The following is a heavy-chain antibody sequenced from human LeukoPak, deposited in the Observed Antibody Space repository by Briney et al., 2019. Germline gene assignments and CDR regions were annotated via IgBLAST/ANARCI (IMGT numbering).Heavy chain of an antibody. Sequence: GGALRLSCAASGCTFIRYSMHSLRQAPGKGVAGVSYISSSSSNIYYADSVKGRFTTSRDNAKYSLYLKMNILRAEDTAAYYCARACRQLERPGYMDVWGKGATVTVSS. D-gene: IGHD1-1*01. CDR3: ARACRQLERPGYMDV. J-gene: IGHJ6*03. V-gene: IGHV3-48*01. CDR1: GCTFIRYS. CDR2: ISSSSSNI.